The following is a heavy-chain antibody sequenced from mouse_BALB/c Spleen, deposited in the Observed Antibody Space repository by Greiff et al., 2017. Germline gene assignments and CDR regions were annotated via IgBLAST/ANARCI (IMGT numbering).Heavy chain of an antibody. D-gene: IGHD1-2*01. J-gene: IGHJ2*01. Sequence: EVHLVESGGGLVQPGGSLKLSCAASGFTFSSYGMSWVRQTPDKRLELVATINSNGGSTYYPDSVKGRFTISRDNAKNTLYLQMSSLKSEDTAMYYCVYGLDYWGQGTTLTVSS. V-gene: IGHV5-6-3*01. CDR2: INSNGGST. CDR3: VYGLDY. CDR1: GFTFSSYG.